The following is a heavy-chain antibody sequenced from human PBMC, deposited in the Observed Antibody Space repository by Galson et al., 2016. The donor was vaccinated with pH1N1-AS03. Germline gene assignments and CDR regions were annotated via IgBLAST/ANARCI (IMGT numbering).Heavy chain of an antibody. CDR3: ASVTSAWPTVGAFGI. CDR2: IYSGGST. J-gene: IGHJ3*02. V-gene: IGHV3-66*02. CDR1: GFSLRTCW. D-gene: IGHD4-23*01. Sequence: SLRLSCAASGFSLRTCWMTWVRQAPEKGLEWVSSIYSGGSTYYADSVKGRFTISRDNSKATLFLQMSSLRPEDTAVYYCASVTSAWPTVGAFGIWGQGTMVTVSS.